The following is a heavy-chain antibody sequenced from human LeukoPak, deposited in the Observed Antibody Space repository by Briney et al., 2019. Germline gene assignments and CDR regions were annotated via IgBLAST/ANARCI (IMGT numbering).Heavy chain of an antibody. CDR1: GYTLTELS. V-gene: IGHV1-24*01. J-gene: IGHJ2*01. Sequence: GASVKVSCKVSGYTLTELSMHWVRQAPGKGLEWMGGFDPEDGEAIYAQKFQGRVTMTEDTSTDTAYMELSSLRSEDTAVYYCATVTMIQYWYFDLWGRGTLVTVSS. D-gene: IGHD3-22*01. CDR3: ATVTMIQYWYFDL. CDR2: FDPEDGEA.